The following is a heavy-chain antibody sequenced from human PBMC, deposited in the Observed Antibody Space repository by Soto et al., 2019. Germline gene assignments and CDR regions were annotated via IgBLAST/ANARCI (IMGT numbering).Heavy chain of an antibody. V-gene: IGHV1-18*01. J-gene: IGHJ6*03. CDR2: ISANNGNT. CDR1: GYTFTSYG. Sequence: QVQLVQSGAEVKKPGASVKVSCKASGYTFTSYGISWVRQAPGQGLEWMGRISANNGNTNYAQKLQGRVTMTTDTSTSTADMELRSLRSDDTAVYYCARDRGAGDYYYYLDVWGKGTTVTVSS. CDR3: ARDRGAGDYYYYLDV. D-gene: IGHD3-10*01.